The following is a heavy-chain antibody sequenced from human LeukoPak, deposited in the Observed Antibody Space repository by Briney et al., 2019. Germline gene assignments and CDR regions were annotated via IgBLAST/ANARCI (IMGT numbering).Heavy chain of an antibody. J-gene: IGHJ4*02. D-gene: IGHD3-22*01. V-gene: IGHV4-59*01. CDR2: IYYSGST. CDR1: GGSISSYY. CDR3: ARDSSGYPRYFDY. Sequence: SETLSLTCTVSGGSISSYYWSWIRQPPGKGLEWIGCIYYSGSTNYNPSLKSRVTISVDTSKNQFSLKLSSVTAADTAVYYCARDSSGYPRYFDYWGQGTLVTVSS.